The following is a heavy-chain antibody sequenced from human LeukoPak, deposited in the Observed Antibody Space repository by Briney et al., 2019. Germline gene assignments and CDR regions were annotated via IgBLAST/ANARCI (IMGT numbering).Heavy chain of an antibody. V-gene: IGHV1-18*01. CDR2: ISAYNGNT. J-gene: IGHJ3*02. CDR1: GYTFTSYD. Sequence: ASVKVSCKASGYTFTSYDISWVRQAPGQGLERMGWISAYNGNTNYAQKLQGRVTMTTDTSTSTAYMELRRLRSDDTAVYYCARGTSSGWGDAFDIWGQGTMVTVSS. CDR3: ARGTSSGWGDAFDI. D-gene: IGHD6-19*01.